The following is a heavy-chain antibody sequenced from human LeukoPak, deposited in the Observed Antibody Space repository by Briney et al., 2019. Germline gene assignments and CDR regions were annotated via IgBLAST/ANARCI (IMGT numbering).Heavy chain of an antibody. CDR3: ARSARLMKGVVEVTALDD. CDR1: GFTFSNAW. D-gene: IGHD3-3*01. J-gene: IGHJ4*02. CDR2: LSSSGSAF. Sequence: LPGGSLRLSCAASGFTFSNAWMNWVRQAPGKGLERIAYLSSSGSAFSYADSVKGRFTIARDNAKNSVYLEMNSLRADDTAVYYCARSARLMKGVVEVTALDDWGQGTLVTVSS. V-gene: IGHV3-48*04.